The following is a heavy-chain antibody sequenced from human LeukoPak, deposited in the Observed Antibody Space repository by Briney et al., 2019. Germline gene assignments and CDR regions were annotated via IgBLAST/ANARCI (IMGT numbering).Heavy chain of an antibody. Sequence: GGSLRLSCAASGFTFISYGMHWVRQAPGKGLEWVAFIRNDGSNKYYADPVKGRFTISRDNSKNTLYLQMNSLRAEDTAVYYCAKLLSNSGRFLYWGQGTLVTVSS. CDR1: GFTFISYG. V-gene: IGHV3-30*02. D-gene: IGHD4-23*01. CDR2: IRNDGSNK. CDR3: AKLLSNSGRFLY. J-gene: IGHJ4*02.